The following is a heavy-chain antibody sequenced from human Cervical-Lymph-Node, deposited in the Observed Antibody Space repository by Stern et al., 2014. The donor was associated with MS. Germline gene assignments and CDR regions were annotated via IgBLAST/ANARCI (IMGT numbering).Heavy chain of an antibody. CDR3: ARHLGSHESGWFDP. CDR2: IMPILGTS. Sequence: VHLVESGAEVKKPGSSVKVSCQASGGTLISYPISWVRQAPGQGLEWLGGIMPILGTSNYAHKFQGRVTITADESTTTIYMELRSLKSEDTAVYYCARHLGSHESGWFDPWGQGTLVTVSS. CDR1: GGTLISYP. J-gene: IGHJ5*02. D-gene: IGHD1-26*01. V-gene: IGHV1-69*01.